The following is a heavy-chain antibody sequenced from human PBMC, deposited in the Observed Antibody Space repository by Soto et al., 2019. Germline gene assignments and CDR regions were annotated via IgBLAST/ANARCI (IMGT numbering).Heavy chain of an antibody. D-gene: IGHD2-15*01. CDR1: GFTFSSFA. CDR3: ARERSRDIVVVVADVLCY. Sequence: GGSLRLSCAASGFTFSSFAMHWVRQAPGKGLEWVAVISYDGSNKYYADSVKGRFTISRDNSKNTLYLQMNSLRAEDTAVYYCARERSRDIVVVVADVLCYWGQGTLVTVSS. CDR2: ISYDGSNK. J-gene: IGHJ4*02. V-gene: IGHV3-30-3*01.